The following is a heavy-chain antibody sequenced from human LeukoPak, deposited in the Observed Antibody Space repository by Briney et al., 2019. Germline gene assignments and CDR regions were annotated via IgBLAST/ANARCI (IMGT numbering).Heavy chain of an antibody. CDR1: GGSIRSYY. Sequence: SETLSLTCTVSGGSIRSYYWSWIRQPPGKGLEWIGYIYYSGSTNYNPSLKSRVTISVDTSKNQFSLKLSSVTAADTAVYYCARANYYDSSGRDAFDIWGQGTMVTVSS. J-gene: IGHJ3*02. CDR3: ARANYYDSSGRDAFDI. D-gene: IGHD3-22*01. V-gene: IGHV4-59*01. CDR2: IYYSGST.